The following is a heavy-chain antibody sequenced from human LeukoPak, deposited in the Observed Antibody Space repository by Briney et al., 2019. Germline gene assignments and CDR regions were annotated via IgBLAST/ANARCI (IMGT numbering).Heavy chain of an antibody. CDR2: IYPRDGST. CDR1: GYTFTNNY. Sequence: ASVKVSCKASGYTFTNNYLHWVRQAHGQGLEWMGMIYPRDGSTGYAQNFQGRVTVTRDTFTTTVHMELRGLRSEDTAVYYCARDQEGFDYWGQGTVVTVSS. J-gene: IGHJ4*02. CDR3: ARDQEGFDY. V-gene: IGHV1-46*01.